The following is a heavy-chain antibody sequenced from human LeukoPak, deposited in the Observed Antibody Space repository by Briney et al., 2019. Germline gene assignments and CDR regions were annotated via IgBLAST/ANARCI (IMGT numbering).Heavy chain of an antibody. V-gene: IGHV4-61*01. J-gene: IGHJ4*02. D-gene: IGHD6-13*01. CDR2: IYYSGST. Sequence: SETLSLTCTVSGGSVSSGSYYWSWIRQPPGKGLEWIGYIYYSGSTNYNPSLKSRVTISVDTSKDQFSLKLSSVTAADTAVYYCARGGVAAAGMAYWGQGTLVTVSS. CDR1: GGSVSSGSYY. CDR3: ARGGVAAAGMAY.